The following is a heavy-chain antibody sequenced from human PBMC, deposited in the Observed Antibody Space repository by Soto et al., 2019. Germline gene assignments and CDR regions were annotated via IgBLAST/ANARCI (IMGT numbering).Heavy chain of an antibody. V-gene: IGHV3-21*04. CDR1: GFTFSAYS. CDR2: ISTSSTYR. D-gene: IGHD2-2*01. J-gene: IGHJ4*02. CDR3: PRAGSGAAANPYFDY. Sequence: WGSLRLSWASSGFTFSAYSMDWVGQAPGKGLEWVSSISTSSTYRYIADSVTGRFTISRDNAQNSLYLQMTSLRAEDTAVYYCPRAGSGAAANPYFDYWGQGTLVTVSS.